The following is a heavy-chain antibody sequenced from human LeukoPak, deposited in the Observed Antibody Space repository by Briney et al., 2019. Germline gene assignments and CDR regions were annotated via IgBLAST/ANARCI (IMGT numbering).Heavy chain of an antibody. CDR1: GFTFSSYG. Sequence: GGSLRLSCAASGFTFSSYGIHWVRQAPGEGLEWVAYILYDGTNRSFAESVKGRFTISRDNSKYTVYLHMNSLRLDDTGVYFCGKEEEIGSPIDYWGQGTLVTVSS. CDR3: GKEEEIGSPIDY. CDR2: ILYDGTNR. V-gene: IGHV3-30*02. J-gene: IGHJ4*02. D-gene: IGHD1-26*01.